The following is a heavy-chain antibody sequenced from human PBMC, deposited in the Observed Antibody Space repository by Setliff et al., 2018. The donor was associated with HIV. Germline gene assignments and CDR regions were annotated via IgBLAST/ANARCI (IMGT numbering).Heavy chain of an antibody. Sequence: SETLSLTCKVSGGSFNTKRTKWGWIRQSPGKGLEWIGSIFYFGSVTYNPSLKSRPLISIDTSKTQFSLDLRSVTAADTAVYYCVRELLGSGGTVPEVNFFDSWGQGTLVTVSS. D-gene: IGHD1-26*01. CDR2: IFYFGSV. V-gene: IGHV4-39*07. CDR1: GGSFNTKRTK. CDR3: VRELLGSGGTVPEVNFFDS. J-gene: IGHJ5*01.